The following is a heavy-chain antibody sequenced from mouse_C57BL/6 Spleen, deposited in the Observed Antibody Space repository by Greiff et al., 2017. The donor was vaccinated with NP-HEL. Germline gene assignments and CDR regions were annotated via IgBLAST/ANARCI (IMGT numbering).Heavy chain of an antibody. CDR3: ARHDYDGGYAMDY. J-gene: IGHJ4*01. CDR2: IWSDGST. V-gene: IGHV2-6-1*01. D-gene: IGHD2-4*01. Sequence: VQLQQSGPGLVAPSQSLSITCTVSGFSLTSYGVHWVRQPPGKGLEWLVVIWSDGSTTYNSALKSRLSISKDNSKSQVFLKMNSLQTDDTAMYYCARHDYDGGYAMDYWGQGTSVTVSS. CDR1: GFSLTSYG.